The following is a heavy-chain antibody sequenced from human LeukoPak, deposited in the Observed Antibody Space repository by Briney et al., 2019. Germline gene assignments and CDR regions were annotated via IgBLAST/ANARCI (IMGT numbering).Heavy chain of an antibody. CDR2: ISWNSDKT. J-gene: IGHJ4*02. Sequence: PGGSLRLSCTASGFTFDDYALSWVRQVPGKGLEWVSGISWNSDKTVYADSVEGRFTISRDNDKNSLYLQMDSLRAEDTALYFCVRDRSPGAATAGESFDYWGQGILVPVSS. D-gene: IGHD1-26*01. V-gene: IGHV3-20*04. CDR1: GFTFDDYA. CDR3: VRDRSPGAATAGESFDY.